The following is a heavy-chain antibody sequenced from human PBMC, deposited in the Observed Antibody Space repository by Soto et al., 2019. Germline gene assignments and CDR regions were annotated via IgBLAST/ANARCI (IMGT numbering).Heavy chain of an antibody. J-gene: IGHJ4*02. CDR3: ASYTAGGASDY. D-gene: IGHD2-15*01. Sequence: GASVKVSCKASGGTFSSYAISWVRQAPGQGLEWMGGIIPIFGTANYAQKFQGRVTITADESTSTAYMELSSLRSEDTAVYYCASYTAGGASDYWGQGTLVTVSS. CDR1: GGTFSSYA. CDR2: IIPIFGTA. V-gene: IGHV1-69*13.